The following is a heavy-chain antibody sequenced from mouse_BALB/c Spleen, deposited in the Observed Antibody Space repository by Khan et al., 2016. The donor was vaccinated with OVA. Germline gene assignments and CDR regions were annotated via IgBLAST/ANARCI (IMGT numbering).Heavy chain of an antibody. D-gene: IGHD1-1*01. CDR3: ARSVTITTVVATDFDY. CDR2: MSYSGRT. V-gene: IGHV3-2*02. CDR1: GYSITSDYA. J-gene: IGHJ2*01. Sequence: EVELVESGPGLVKPSQSLSLTCTVTGYSITSDYAWNWIRQFPGNKLKWMGYMSYSGRTSYNPSLKSRISITRDTSKNQFFLQLNSVTTEDTATYYCARSVTITTVVATDFDYWGQGTTLTVSS.